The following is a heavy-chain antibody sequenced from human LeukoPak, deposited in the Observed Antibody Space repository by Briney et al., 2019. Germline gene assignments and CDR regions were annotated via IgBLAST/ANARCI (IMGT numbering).Heavy chain of an antibody. V-gene: IGHV3-7*03. CDR2: IKQDGGET. CDR3: ARFDSSSSWYISY. J-gene: IGHJ4*02. D-gene: IGHD6-13*01. CDR1: GFTFSGYW. Sequence: GGSLRLSCAASGFTFSGYWMSWVRQAPGKGLEWVANIKQDGGETYFADSVKGRFIISRDNSKNSLYLQMNSLRAEDTAVYYCARFDSSSSWYISYWGQGTLVTVST.